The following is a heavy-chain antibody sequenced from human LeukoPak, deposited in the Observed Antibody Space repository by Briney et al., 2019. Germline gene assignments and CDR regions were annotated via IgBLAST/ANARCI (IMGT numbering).Heavy chain of an antibody. CDR1: GFTVSNNY. V-gene: IGHV3-66*01. CDR2: IYSGGST. Sequence: PGGSLRLSCAASGFTVSNNYMSWVRQAPGKGLEWVSVIYSGGSTYYADSVKGRFTISRDNSKNTLYLQMNSLRAEDTAVYYCAREASGWRPRGYYFDYWGQGTLVTVSS. J-gene: IGHJ4*02. CDR3: AREASGWRPRGYYFDY. D-gene: IGHD6-19*01.